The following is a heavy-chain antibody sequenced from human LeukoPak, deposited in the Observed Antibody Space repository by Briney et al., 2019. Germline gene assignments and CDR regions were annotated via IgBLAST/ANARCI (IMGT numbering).Heavy chain of an antibody. CDR3: ARLLYDGDYP. V-gene: IGHV4-39*01. CDR1: GGSISSSSYY. D-gene: IGHD4-17*01. Sequence: PSETLSLTCTVSGGSISSSSYYWGWIRQPPGKGLEWIGSIYYSGSTYYNPSLKSRVTVSVDTSKNQFSLKLSSVTAADTAVYYCARLLYDGDYPWGQGTLVTVSS. J-gene: IGHJ5*02. CDR2: IYYSGST.